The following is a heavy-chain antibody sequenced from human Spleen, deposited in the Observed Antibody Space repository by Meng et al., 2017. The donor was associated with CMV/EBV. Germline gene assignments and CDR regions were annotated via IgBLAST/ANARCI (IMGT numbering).Heavy chain of an antibody. CDR3: ARLSSSHFGYFGMDV. Sequence: SGGSISSNYWNWIRQPPGKGLEWIGYIYYSGSTNYNPSLKSRVTISVDTSKSQFSLKLSSVTAADTAIYYCARLSSSHFGYFGMDVWGQGTTVTVSS. CDR2: IYYSGST. CDR1: GGSISSNY. V-gene: IGHV4-59*01. D-gene: IGHD6-6*01. J-gene: IGHJ6*02.